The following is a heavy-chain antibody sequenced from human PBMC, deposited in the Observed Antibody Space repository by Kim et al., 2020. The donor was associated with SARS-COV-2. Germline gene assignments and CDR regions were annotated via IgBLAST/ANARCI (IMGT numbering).Heavy chain of an antibody. V-gene: IGHV4-31*02. Sequence: TPSLKSRVTISVDTSKNQFSLKLSSVTAADTAVYYCARDQGSSGYAMFDYWGQGTLVTVSS. J-gene: IGHJ4*02. D-gene: IGHD5-12*01. CDR3: ARDQGSSGYAMFDY.